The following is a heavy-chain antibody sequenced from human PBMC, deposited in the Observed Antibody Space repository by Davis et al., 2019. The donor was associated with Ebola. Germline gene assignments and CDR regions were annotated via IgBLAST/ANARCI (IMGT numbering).Heavy chain of an antibody. CDR2: IYYSGST. Sequence: SETLSLTCTVSGGSISSSSYYWGWIRQPPGKGLEWIGSIYYSGSTYYNPSLKSRVTISVDTSKNQFSLKLSSVTAADTAVYYCGAWNYYYYYGMDVWGKGTTVTVSS. V-gene: IGHV4-39*01. CDR1: GGSISSSSYY. CDR3: GAWNYYYYYGMDV. J-gene: IGHJ6*04.